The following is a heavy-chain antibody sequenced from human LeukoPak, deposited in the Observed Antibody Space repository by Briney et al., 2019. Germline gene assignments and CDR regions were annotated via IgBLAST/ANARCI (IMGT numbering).Heavy chain of an antibody. D-gene: IGHD3-10*01. Sequence: PSETLSLTCSVSGGSISSSGYSWGWIRQPPGKGLQWIGSMYYSGSSYYNPSLKSRVTISVDTSKNQFSLKLTSVTAADTAVYYCARDRGLYGEVLFDPWGQGTLVTVSS. CDR3: ARDRGLYGEVLFDP. V-gene: IGHV4-39*07. J-gene: IGHJ5*02. CDR1: GGSISSSGYS. CDR2: MYYSGSS.